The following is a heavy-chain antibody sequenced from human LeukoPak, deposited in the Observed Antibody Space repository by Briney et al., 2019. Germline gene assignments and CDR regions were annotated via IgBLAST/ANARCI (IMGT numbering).Heavy chain of an antibody. V-gene: IGHV4-39*01. J-gene: IGHJ6*03. Sequence: PSETLSLTCSVSGGFISNSNYFWGWIRPSPEKGLEWIGRIYYSGRTYQNPSLKSRVTISVDTSKNQFSLMLSSVTAADTAVYYCSRHDYDGVQNYYSYYMDVWGKGTTVTVSS. CDR1: GGFISNSNYF. CDR2: IYYSGRT. D-gene: IGHD4-17*01. CDR3: SRHDYDGVQNYYSYYMDV.